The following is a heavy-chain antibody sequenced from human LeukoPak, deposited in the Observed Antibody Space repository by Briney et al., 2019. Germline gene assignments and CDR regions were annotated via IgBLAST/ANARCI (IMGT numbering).Heavy chain of an antibody. CDR2: ISGSGGST. CDR1: GFTVSTTY. CDR3: AKVQVVTLPDY. J-gene: IGHJ4*02. V-gene: IGHV3-23*01. Sequence: PGGSLRLSCAASGFTVSTTYMSWVRQAPGKGLEWVSAISGSGGSTYYADSVKGRFTISRDNSKNTLYLQMNSLRAEDTAVYYCAKVQVVTLPDYWGQGTLVTVSS. D-gene: IGHD3-22*01.